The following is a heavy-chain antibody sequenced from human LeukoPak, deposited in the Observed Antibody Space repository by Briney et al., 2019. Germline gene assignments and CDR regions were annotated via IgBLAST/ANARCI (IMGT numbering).Heavy chain of an antibody. CDR1: GFTLSSYS. CDR2: ISSSSSAI. D-gene: IGHD4-23*01. Sequence: GGSLRLSCAASGFTLSSYSMNWVRQAPGKGLEWVSYISSSSSAIYYADSVKGRFTISRDNAKNSLYLQMNSLRAEDTAVYYCATAPGGYYMDVWGKGTTVAVSS. CDR3: ATAPGGYYMDV. V-gene: IGHV3-48*04. J-gene: IGHJ6*03.